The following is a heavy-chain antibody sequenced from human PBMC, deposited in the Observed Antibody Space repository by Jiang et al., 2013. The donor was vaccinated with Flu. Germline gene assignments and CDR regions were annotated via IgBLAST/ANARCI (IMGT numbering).Heavy chain of an antibody. CDR3: ATVPYYYDSSGYYYVRYYFDY. D-gene: IGHD3-22*01. CDR2: FDPEDGET. V-gene: IGHV1-24*01. CDR1: GYTLTELS. J-gene: IGHJ4*02. Sequence: SGAEVKKPGASVKVSCKVSGYTLTELSMHWVRQAPGKGLEWMGGFDPEDGETIYAQKFQGRVTMTEDTSTDTAYMELSSLRSEDTAVYYCATVPYYYDSSGYYYVRYYFDYWGQGTLVTVSS.